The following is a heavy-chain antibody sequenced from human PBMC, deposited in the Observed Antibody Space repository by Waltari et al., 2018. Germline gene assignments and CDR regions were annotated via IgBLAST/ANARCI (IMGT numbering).Heavy chain of an antibody. D-gene: IGHD4-4*01. CDR1: GGSISSSSYY. V-gene: IGHV4-39*07. J-gene: IGHJ4*02. Sequence: QLQLQESGPGLVKPSETLSLTCTVSGGSISSSSYYWGWIRQPPGKGLEWIGSIYYSGSTYSNPSLKSRVTISVDTSKNQFSLKLSSVTAADTAVYYCARVNDGTVTTGDYWGQGTLVTVSS. CDR2: IYYSGST. CDR3: ARVNDGTVTTGDY.